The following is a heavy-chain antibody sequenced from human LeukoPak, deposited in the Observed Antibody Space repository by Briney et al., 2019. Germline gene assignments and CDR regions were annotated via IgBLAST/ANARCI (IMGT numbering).Heavy chain of an antibody. V-gene: IGHV3-23*01. D-gene: IGHD1-26*01. Sequence: GGSLRLSCAASGFTFSSYGMHWVRQAPGKGLEWVSAISGSGGSTYYADSVKGQFTTSRDNSKNSLYLQMNSLRAEDTAVYYCAKVRGIYYWGQGTLVTVSS. CDR1: GFTFSSYG. J-gene: IGHJ4*02. CDR2: ISGSGGST. CDR3: AKVRGIYY.